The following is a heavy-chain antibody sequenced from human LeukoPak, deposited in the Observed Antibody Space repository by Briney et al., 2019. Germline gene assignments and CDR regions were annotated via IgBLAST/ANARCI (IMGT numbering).Heavy chain of an antibody. CDR1: GGSISSYY. Sequence: PSETLSLTCTVSGGSISSYYWSRIRQPPGKGLEWIGYIYYSGSTNYNPSLKSRVTISVDTSKNQFSLNLSSVTAADTAVYYCARGYGALEFDPWGQGTLVTVSS. D-gene: IGHD4-17*01. J-gene: IGHJ5*02. CDR2: IYYSGST. CDR3: ARGYGALEFDP. V-gene: IGHV4-59*01.